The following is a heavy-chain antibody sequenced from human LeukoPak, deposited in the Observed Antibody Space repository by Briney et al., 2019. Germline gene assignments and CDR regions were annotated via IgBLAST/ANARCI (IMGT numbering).Heavy chain of an antibody. CDR2: TYYRSKWYN. J-gene: IGHJ6*03. V-gene: IGHV6-1*01. CDR1: GDSVSSNSAA. CDR3: ARGRITIFGVVIISYYYYYMDV. Sequence: SQTLSLTCAISGDSVSSNSAAWNWIRQSPPRGLEWLGRTYYRSKWYNDYAVSVKSRITINPDTSKNQFSLQLNSVTPEDTAVYYCARGRITIFGVVIISYYYYYMDVWGKGTTVTVSS. D-gene: IGHD3-3*01.